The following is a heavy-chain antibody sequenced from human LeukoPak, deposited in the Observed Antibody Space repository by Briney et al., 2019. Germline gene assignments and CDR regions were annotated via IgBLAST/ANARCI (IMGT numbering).Heavy chain of an antibody. J-gene: IGHJ4*02. D-gene: IGHD6-19*01. V-gene: IGHV4-39*07. Sequence: PSETLSLTCTVSGGSISSSSYYWGWTRQPPGKGLEWIGSIYYSGSTYYNPSLKSRVTISVDTSKNQFSLKLSSVTAADTAVYYCARDMGLIAMAADYFDYWGQGTLVTVSS. CDR1: GGSISSSSYY. CDR3: ARDMGLIAMAADYFDY. CDR2: IYYSGST.